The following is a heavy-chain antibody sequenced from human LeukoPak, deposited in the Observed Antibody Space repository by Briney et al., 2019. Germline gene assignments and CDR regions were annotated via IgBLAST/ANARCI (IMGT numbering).Heavy chain of an antibody. J-gene: IGHJ2*01. CDR3: ARAEWSNWYFDL. CDR2: IKQDGSEK. V-gene: IGHV3-7*03. CDR1: GFTFSTYW. D-gene: IGHD3-3*01. Sequence: GGSLRLSCAASGFTFSTYWMNWVRQAPGKGLEWVANIKQDGSEKYYVDSVKGRFTLSRDSAKNSLYLQMNSLRAEDTAVYYCARAEWSNWYFDLWGRGTLVAVSS.